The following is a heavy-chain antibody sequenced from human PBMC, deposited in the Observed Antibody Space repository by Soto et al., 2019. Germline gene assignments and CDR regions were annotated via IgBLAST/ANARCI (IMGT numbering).Heavy chain of an antibody. CDR1: GFTFSTYS. V-gene: IGHV3-48*01. CDR3: ARGWELG. D-gene: IGHD1-26*01. CDR2: ISSDTI. Sequence: EVQLVASGGGLVQPGGSLRLSCAACGFTFSTYSMNWVRQAPGKGLEWVSYISSDTIYYADSVQGRFTISRDNAKNSLYLQMNSLRAEDTAVYYCARGWELGWGQGTLVTVSS. J-gene: IGHJ4*02.